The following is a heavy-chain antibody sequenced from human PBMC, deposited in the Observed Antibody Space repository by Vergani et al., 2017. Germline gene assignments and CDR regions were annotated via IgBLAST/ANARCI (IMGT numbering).Heavy chain of an antibody. D-gene: IGHD1-1*01. Sequence: QEQLMESGGGGVQPGGSLRLSCEGSRFNFNDYLIQWVRQAPGKGLEWVATVSYDGYNEYYADSVRGRFTISRDNSRNTVSLQMDSLRLEDTAVYYCARNPRPRCINSVCRYVFDVWGHGTKVTVSS. V-gene: IGHV3-30*03. CDR1: RFNFNDYL. CDR3: ARNPRPRCINSVCRYVFDV. CDR2: VSYDGYNE. J-gene: IGHJ3*01.